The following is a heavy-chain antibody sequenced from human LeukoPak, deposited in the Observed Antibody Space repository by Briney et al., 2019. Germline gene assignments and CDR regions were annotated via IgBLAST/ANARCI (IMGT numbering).Heavy chain of an antibody. CDR2: SYYSGTT. V-gene: IGHV4-31*03. D-gene: IGHD2-15*01. CDR1: GGSISSDGYY. Sequence: SETLSLTCTVSGGSISSDGYYWTWIRQHPGKGLEWSGYSYYSGTTYYNPSLESRGTLSVDTSKNQFSLRLSSVTAADTAVYYCARYRDSGGRLAFDIWGQGTMATVSS. CDR3: ARYRDSGGRLAFDI. J-gene: IGHJ3*02.